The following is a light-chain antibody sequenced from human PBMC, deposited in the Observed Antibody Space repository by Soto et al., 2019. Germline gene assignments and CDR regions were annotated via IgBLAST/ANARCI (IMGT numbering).Light chain of an antibody. Sequence: DIQMTQSPSSLSASVGDKVTITCRASQSISSYLNWYQQKPGKAPKLLIYAASSLQSGVPSRFSGSGSGTDFTLTISSLQPEDFATYYGQQSYNVPRTFGQGTKVEIK. CDR1: QSISSY. V-gene: IGKV1-39*01. J-gene: IGKJ2*01. CDR2: AAS. CDR3: QQSYNVPRT.